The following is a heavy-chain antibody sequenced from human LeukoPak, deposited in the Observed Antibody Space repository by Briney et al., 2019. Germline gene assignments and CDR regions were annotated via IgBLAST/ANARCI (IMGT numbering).Heavy chain of an antibody. CDR3: ARDYGGKSAPFDY. CDR1: GFTFSSYG. CDR2: ISYDGSNK. Sequence: PGGSLRLSCAASGFTFSSYGIHWVRQAPGKGLEWVAVISYDGSNKYYADSVKGRFTISRDNSKNTLYLQMNSLRAEDTAVYYCARDYGGKSAPFDYWGQGTLVTVSS. J-gene: IGHJ4*02. V-gene: IGHV3-30*19. D-gene: IGHD4-23*01.